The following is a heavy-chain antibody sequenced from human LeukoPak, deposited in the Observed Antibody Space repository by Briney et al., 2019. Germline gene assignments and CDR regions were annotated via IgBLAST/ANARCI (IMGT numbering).Heavy chain of an antibody. Sequence: ASVKVSCTASGYTFTSYYMHWVRQAPGQGLEWMGIINPSGGSTSYAQRFQGRVTMTRDTSTSTVYMELSSLRSEDTAVYYCARDRGYDSSGYPGGYWGQGTLVTVSS. V-gene: IGHV1-46*01. CDR3: ARDRGYDSSGYPGGY. CDR2: INPSGGST. J-gene: IGHJ4*02. CDR1: GYTFTSYY. D-gene: IGHD3-22*01.